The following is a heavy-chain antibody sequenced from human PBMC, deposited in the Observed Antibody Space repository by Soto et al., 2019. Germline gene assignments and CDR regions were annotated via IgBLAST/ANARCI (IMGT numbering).Heavy chain of an antibody. CDR3: ASSYYYDSSGSQDAFDI. CDR1: GGSISSSSYY. CDR2: IYHSGST. Sequence: SETLSLTCTVSGGSISSSSYYWGWIRQPPGKGLEWIGSIYHSGSTYYNPSLKSRVTISVDTSKNQFSLKLSSVTAADTAVYYCASSYYYDSSGSQDAFDIWGQGTMVTVSS. V-gene: IGHV4-39*01. D-gene: IGHD3-22*01. J-gene: IGHJ3*02.